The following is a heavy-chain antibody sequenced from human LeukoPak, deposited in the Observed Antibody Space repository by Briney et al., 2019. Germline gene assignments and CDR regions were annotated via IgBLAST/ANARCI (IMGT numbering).Heavy chain of an antibody. CDR3: ARGQGYESYYYMDV. V-gene: IGHV3-30*04. D-gene: IGHD2-2*01. CDR1: GFTFSTYA. CDR2: ISFDGVNT. Sequence: GGSLRLSCAASGFTFSTYAIHWVRQAPGKGLEWVDVISFDGVNTFYADSVKGRFTISRDNSNNTVYLQMNNLRPEDTAVFYCARGQGYESYYYMDVWGKGTTVSVSS. J-gene: IGHJ6*03.